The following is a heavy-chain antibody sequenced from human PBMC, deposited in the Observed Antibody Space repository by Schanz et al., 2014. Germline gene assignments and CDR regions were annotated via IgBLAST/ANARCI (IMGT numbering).Heavy chain of an antibody. CDR3: ARDLLVSHYDFWSGNDY. D-gene: IGHD3-3*01. Sequence: QVQLVESGGGVVQPGRSLRLSCAASGFNFSNYDIHWVRQAPGKGLEWVALIYYNGTNKYYADSVKGRFTISRDNSKNTLYLQMNSLRADDTAVYYCARDLLVSHYDFWSGNDYWGQGTLVTVSS. CDR1: GFNFSNYD. V-gene: IGHV3-30*03. CDR2: IYYNGTNK. J-gene: IGHJ4*02.